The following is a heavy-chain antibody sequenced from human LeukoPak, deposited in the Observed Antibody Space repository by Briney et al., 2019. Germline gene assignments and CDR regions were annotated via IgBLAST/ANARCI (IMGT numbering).Heavy chain of an antibody. D-gene: IGHD3-22*01. V-gene: IGHV4-31*02. CDR3: ARAWYYDSSGYYYDY. CDR2: IYYSGST. CDR1: GNY. Sequence: GNYWMHWIRQHPGKGLEWIGYIYYSGSTYYNPSLKSRVTISVDTSKNQFSLKLSSVTAADTAVYYCARAWYYDSSGYYYDYWGQGTLVTVSS. J-gene: IGHJ4*02.